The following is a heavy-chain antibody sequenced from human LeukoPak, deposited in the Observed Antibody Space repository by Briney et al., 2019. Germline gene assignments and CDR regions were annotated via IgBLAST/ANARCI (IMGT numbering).Heavy chain of an antibody. CDR1: GFTFSSYG. CDR2: IWYDGSNK. Sequence: GGSLRLSCAASGFTFSSYGMHWVRQAPGKGLEWVAVIWYDGSNKYYADSVKGRFTISRDNSKNTLYLQMNSLRAEDTAVYYCAKDSPPPLPYDFWSGYHDPSAFDIWGQGTMVTVSS. J-gene: IGHJ3*02. D-gene: IGHD3-3*01. V-gene: IGHV3-33*06. CDR3: AKDSPPPLPYDFWSGYHDPSAFDI.